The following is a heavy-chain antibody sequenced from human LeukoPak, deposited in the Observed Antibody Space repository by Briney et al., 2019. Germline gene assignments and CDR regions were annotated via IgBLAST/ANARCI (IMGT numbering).Heavy chain of an antibody. CDR3: ARDEGGAGVVPPLDP. J-gene: IGHJ5*02. CDR1: GGTFSSYA. D-gene: IGHD1-26*01. V-gene: IGHV1-69*04. Sequence: GASVKVSCKASGGTFSSYAISWVRQAPGQGLEWMGRIIPILGIANYAQKFQGRVTITADKSTSTAYMELSSLRSEDTAVYYCARDEGGAGVVPPLDPWGQGTLVTVSS. CDR2: IIPILGIA.